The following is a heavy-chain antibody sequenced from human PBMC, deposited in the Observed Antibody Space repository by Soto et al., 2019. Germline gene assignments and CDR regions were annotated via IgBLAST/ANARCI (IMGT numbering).Heavy chain of an antibody. V-gene: IGHV1-46*01. D-gene: IGHD3-22*01. CDR2: INPSGGST. CDR1: GYTFTSYY. Sequence: ASVKVSCKASGYTFTSYYMHWVRQAPGQGLEWMGIINPSGGSTSYAQKFQGRVTMTRDTSTSTVYMELSSLGSEDTAVYYCARDRGSPGVVAHYFDYWGQGTLVTVSS. J-gene: IGHJ4*02. CDR3: ARDRGSPGVVAHYFDY.